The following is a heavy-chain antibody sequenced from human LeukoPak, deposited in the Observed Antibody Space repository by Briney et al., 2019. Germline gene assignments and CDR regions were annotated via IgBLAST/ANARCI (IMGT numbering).Heavy chain of an antibody. CDR2: IYYTGST. CDR3: ARELTTDLLNWFDP. J-gene: IGHJ5*02. D-gene: IGHD4-11*01. CDR1: GGSISSYY. Sequence: SETLSLTCTVSGGSISSYYWSWIRQPPRKGLEWIGYIYYTGSTNYNPSLKSRVTISVVTSKNQFSLKLSSVTAADTAVYYCARELTTDLLNWFDPWGQGTLVTVSS. V-gene: IGHV4-59*12.